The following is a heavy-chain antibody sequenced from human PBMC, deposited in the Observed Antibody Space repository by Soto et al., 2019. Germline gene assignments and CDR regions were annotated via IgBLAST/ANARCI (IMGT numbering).Heavy chain of an antibody. Sequence: ETLSRTGAVSGGSTTSDYWSWIRQPPGKGLEWLGYIFHSLGAKYNPSLGSRGTISLDTSKNQLSLSLRSVTAADTAIYFCVRDLNGSGDYWGQGTQVTVYS. CDR2: IFHSLGA. J-gene: IGHJ4*02. D-gene: IGHD3-10*01. CDR3: VRDLNGSGDY. CDR1: GGSTTSDY. V-gene: IGHV4-59*01.